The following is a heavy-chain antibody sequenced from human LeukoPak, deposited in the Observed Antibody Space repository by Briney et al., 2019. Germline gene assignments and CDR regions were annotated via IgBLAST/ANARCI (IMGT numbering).Heavy chain of an antibody. J-gene: IGHJ4*02. Sequence: ASVKVSCKTFGYSLIDYYLHWLRQAPGQGLEWLGWINPNTGATLYMQKFQGRVTMTRDMSISTIYMDLSRLTSDDTAIYYCARDRLTADLDYWGQGTLVTVSS. CDR2: INPNTGAT. CDR3: ARDRLTADLDY. CDR1: GYSLIDYY. V-gene: IGHV1-2*02. D-gene: IGHD2-2*01.